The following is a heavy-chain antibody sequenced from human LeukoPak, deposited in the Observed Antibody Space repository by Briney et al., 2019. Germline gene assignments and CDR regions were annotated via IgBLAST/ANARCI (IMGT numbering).Heavy chain of an antibody. Sequence: PGGSLRLSCTASGFTFGDYAMSWIRQAPGKGLEWVGFIRSKAYGETADYAASEKGRFTISRDDSKAIAYLQMNSLKTEDTAVYHCTRDRGAYNLYDYWGQGTLVTVSS. D-gene: IGHD1-1*01. V-gene: IGHV3-49*03. CDR2: IRSKAYGETA. CDR1: GFTFGDYA. J-gene: IGHJ4*02. CDR3: TRDRGAYNLYDY.